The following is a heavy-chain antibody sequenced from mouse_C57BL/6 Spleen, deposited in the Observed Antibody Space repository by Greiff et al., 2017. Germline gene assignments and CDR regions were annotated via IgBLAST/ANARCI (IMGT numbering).Heavy chain of an antibody. CDR1: GYTFTDYE. D-gene: IGHD2-5*01. V-gene: IGHV1-15*01. Sequence: QVQLKESGAELVRPGASVTLSCKASGYTFTDYEMHWVKQTPVHGLEWIGAIDPETGGTAYNQKFKGKAILTADKSSSTAYMELRSLTSEDSAVXYCTRWNYSNFFDYWGQGTTLTVSS. J-gene: IGHJ2*01. CDR2: IDPETGGT. CDR3: TRWNYSNFFDY.